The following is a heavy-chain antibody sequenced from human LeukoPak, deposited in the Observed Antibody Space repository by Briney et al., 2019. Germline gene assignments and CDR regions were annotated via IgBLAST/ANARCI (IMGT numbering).Heavy chain of an antibody. Sequence: GGSLRLSCAASGFTFSSYWMNWARQAPGKGLEWVSVIYSGGRTHYADSVKGRFTISRDNSKNTLYLQMNSLRAEDTAVYYCARATDYWGQGTLVTVSS. CDR1: GFTFSSYW. D-gene: IGHD4-17*01. CDR2: IYSGGRT. J-gene: IGHJ4*02. V-gene: IGHV3-53*01. CDR3: ARATDY.